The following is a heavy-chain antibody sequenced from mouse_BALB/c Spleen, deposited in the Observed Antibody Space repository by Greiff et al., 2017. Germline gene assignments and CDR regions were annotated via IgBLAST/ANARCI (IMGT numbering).Heavy chain of an antibody. CDR3: ARSGPHYYAMDY. Sequence: EVMLVESGGGLVQPGGSRKLSCAASGFTFSSFGMHWVRQAPEKGLEWVAYISSGSSTIYYADTVKGRFTISRDNPKNTLFLQMTSLRSEDTAMYYCARSGPHYYAMDYWGQGTSVTVSS. J-gene: IGHJ4*01. D-gene: IGHD4-1*01. CDR2: ISSGSSTI. CDR1: GFTFSSFG. V-gene: IGHV5-17*02.